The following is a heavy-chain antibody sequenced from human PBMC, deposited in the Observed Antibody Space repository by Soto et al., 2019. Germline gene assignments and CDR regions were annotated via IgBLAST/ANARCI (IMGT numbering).Heavy chain of an antibody. CDR3: ARKWYNYYYYGMDV. D-gene: IGHD1-1*01. CDR1: GGSISSSSYY. CDR2: IYYSGST. V-gene: IGHV4-39*01. J-gene: IGHJ6*02. Sequence: SETLSLTCTVSGGSISSSSYYWGWIRQPPGKGLEWIGSIYYSGSTYYNPSLKSRVTISVDTSKNQFSLKLSSVTAADTAVYYCARKWYNYYYYGMDVWGQGTTVTVSS.